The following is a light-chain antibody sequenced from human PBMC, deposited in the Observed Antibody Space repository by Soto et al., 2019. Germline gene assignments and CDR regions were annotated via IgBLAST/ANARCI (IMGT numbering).Light chain of an antibody. CDR2: DAS. CDR1: QSVNSNY. CDR3: QQRSTWPPWT. V-gene: IGKV3-11*01. Sequence: VVAQYPSTLSCSRGERGTRSCRASQSVNSNYLAWYQQKPGQAPRLLIYDASNRATGIPARFSGSGSGTDLTLTISSLETEDFAVYYCQQRSTWPPWTFGQGTKVDIK. J-gene: IGKJ1*01.